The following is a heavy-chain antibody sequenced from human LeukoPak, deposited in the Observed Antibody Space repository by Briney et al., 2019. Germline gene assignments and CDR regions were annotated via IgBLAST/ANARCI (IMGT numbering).Heavy chain of an antibody. J-gene: IGHJ4*02. Sequence: PSETLSLTCTVSGGSISSSSYYWGWIRQPPGKGLEWIGSIYYSGSTYYNPSLKSRVTISVDTSKNQFSLKLSSVTAADTAVYYCARDLGWQQPYFDYWGQGTLVTVSS. CDR2: IYYSGST. CDR3: ARDLGWQQPYFDY. V-gene: IGHV4-39*07. CDR1: GGSISSSSYY. D-gene: IGHD6-13*01.